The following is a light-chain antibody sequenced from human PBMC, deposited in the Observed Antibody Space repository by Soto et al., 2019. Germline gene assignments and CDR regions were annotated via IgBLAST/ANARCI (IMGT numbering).Light chain of an antibody. CDR2: DAS. Sequence: IGLTQSPATLSLSPGERASLSCRASQSVNNYLAWYQQKRGQAPRLLIYDASNRATGIPARFSGSGSGTDFTLTISSLEPEDFAVYYCQQRRDWPLTCGGGTKVEIK. CDR3: QQRRDWPLT. J-gene: IGKJ4*01. V-gene: IGKV3-11*01. CDR1: QSVNNY.